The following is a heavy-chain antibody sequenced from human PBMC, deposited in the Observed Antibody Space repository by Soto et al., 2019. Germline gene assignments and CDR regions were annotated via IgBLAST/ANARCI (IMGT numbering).Heavy chain of an antibody. D-gene: IGHD3-10*01. CDR3: AKVPGGRRGVIIPRYYYYGMDV. CDR1: GFTFSSYA. J-gene: IGHJ6*02. Sequence: GGSLRLSCAASGFTFSSYAMGWVRQAPGKVLEWVSAISGSGGSTYYADSVKRRFTISRDNSKNTLYLQMNSLRAEDTAVYYCAKVPGGRRGVIIPRYYYYGMDVWGQGXTVNVSS. CDR2: ISGSGGST. V-gene: IGHV3-23*01.